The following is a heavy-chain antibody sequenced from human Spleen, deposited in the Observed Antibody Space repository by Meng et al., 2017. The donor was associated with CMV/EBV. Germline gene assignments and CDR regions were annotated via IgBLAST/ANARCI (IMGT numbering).Heavy chain of an antibody. Sequence: GGSLRLSCAASGFTFSSYAMHWVRQAPGKGLEWVAVISYDGSNKYYADSVKGRFTISRDNSKNTLYLQMNSLRAEDTAVYYCARTVSRWATYYDFWSGYYANDAFDIWGQGTMVPSPQ. D-gene: IGHD3-3*01. CDR1: GFTFSSYA. J-gene: IGHJ3*02. CDR3: ARTVSRWATYYDFWSGYYANDAFDI. CDR2: ISYDGSNK. V-gene: IGHV3-30*04.